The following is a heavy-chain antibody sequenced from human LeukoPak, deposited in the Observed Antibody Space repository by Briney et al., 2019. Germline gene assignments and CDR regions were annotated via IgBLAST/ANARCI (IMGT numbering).Heavy chain of an antibody. V-gene: IGHV1-46*01. CDR3: ARVGSGSYYFDY. Sequence: GASVKVSCKASGYTFTGYYMHWVRQAPGQGLEWMGIVNPSGGSTSYAQKFQGRVTMTRDTSTSTVYMELSSLRSEDTAVYYCARVGSGSYYFDYWGQGTLVTVSS. CDR2: VNPSGGST. CDR1: GYTFTGYY. D-gene: IGHD1-26*01. J-gene: IGHJ4*02.